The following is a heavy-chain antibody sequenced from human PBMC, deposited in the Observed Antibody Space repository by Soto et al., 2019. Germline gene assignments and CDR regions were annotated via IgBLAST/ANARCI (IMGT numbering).Heavy chain of an antibody. D-gene: IGHD6-6*01. Sequence: SETLSLTCAVYGGSFSGYYWSWIRQPPGKGLEWIGEINHSGSTNYNPSLKSRVTISVHTSKNQFSLKLSSVTAADTAVYYCARLTDEYSSSSGRGWWFDPWGQGTLVTVSS. CDR3: ARLTDEYSSSSGRGWWFDP. CDR1: GGSFSGYY. J-gene: IGHJ5*02. CDR2: INHSGST. V-gene: IGHV4-34*01.